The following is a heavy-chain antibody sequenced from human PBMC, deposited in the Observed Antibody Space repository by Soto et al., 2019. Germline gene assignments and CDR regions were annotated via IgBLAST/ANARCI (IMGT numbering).Heavy chain of an antibody. V-gene: IGHV4-34*01. J-gene: IGHJ6*02. D-gene: IGHD2-2*01. CDR3: ARGSRYYSSTSCPYYYYYGMDV. CDR1: DGTFRGYY. CDR2: ISHSGST. Sequence: SVPLSHTCAVYDGTFRGYYWSWLSTPQGKGLEWIGEISHSGSTNYSLCLMSRVTISVDTSKNQFSLKLSSVTAADTAVYYCARGSRYYSSTSCPYYYYYGMDVWGQGTTVTVSS.